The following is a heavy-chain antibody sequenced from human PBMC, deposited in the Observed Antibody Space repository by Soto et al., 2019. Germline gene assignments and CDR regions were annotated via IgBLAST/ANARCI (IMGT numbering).Heavy chain of an antibody. D-gene: IGHD2-15*01. CDR1: GYTFTGYY. V-gene: IGHV1-2*02. CDR3: AKSHEEVVAAPVGYDP. Sequence: ASVTVSCQASGYTFTGYYMHWVLQAPGPGLEWMGWINPNSGGTNYAQKFQDRFTISRDNSKNTLYLQMNSLRAEDTAVYYCAKSHEEVVAAPVGYDPWGQGTLVTVSS. J-gene: IGHJ5*02. CDR2: INPNSGGT.